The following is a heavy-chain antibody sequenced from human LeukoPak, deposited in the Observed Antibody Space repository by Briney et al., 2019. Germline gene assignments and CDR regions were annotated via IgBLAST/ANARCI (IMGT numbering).Heavy chain of an antibody. D-gene: IGHD5-18*01. CDR3: ARLRPYKYSSGYIDY. J-gene: IGHJ4*02. CDR1: GYSISSGYY. CDR2: IYHSGST. Sequence: SETLSLTCAVSGYSISSGYYWGWIRQPPVKGLEWIGCIYHSGSTYYNPSLKSRVTISVDTSKNQFSLKLSSVTAADTAVYYCARLRPYKYSSGYIDYRGQGTLVTVSS. V-gene: IGHV4-38-2*01.